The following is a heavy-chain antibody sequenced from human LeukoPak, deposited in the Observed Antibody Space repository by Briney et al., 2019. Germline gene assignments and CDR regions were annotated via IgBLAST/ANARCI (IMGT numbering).Heavy chain of an antibody. Sequence: GGSLRLSCAASGFTFSSYSTNRVRQAPGKGLEWVSSISSSSSYIYYADSVKGRFTISRDNAKNSLYLQMNSLRAEDTAVYYCARFGPGTNAFDIWGQGTMVTVSS. D-gene: IGHD2-2*01. CDR1: GFTFSSYS. J-gene: IGHJ3*02. CDR3: ARFGPGTNAFDI. V-gene: IGHV3-21*01. CDR2: ISSSSSYI.